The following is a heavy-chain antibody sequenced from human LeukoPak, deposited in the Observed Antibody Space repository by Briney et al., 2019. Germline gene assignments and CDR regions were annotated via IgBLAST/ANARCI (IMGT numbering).Heavy chain of an antibody. V-gene: IGHV4-4*07. CDR3: ARGDPRYDSSGYYPYFDY. Sequence: SETLSLTCTVSGGSISDYYWSWIRQPAGKGLEWIGRIYTNGNSNYNPSLKGRVTISVDTSKNQFSLKLSSVTAADTAVYYCARGDPRYDSSGYYPYFDYWGQGTLVTVSS. CDR2: IYTNGNS. D-gene: IGHD3-22*01. CDR1: GGSISDYY. J-gene: IGHJ4*02.